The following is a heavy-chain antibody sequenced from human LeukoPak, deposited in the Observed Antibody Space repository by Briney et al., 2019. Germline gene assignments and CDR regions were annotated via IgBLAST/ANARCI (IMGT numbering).Heavy chain of an antibody. J-gene: IGHJ6*03. V-gene: IGHV3-30*02. Sequence: GGSLRLSCAASGFTFSNYWMTWVRQAPGKGLEWVAYIQYDGSNKQYADSVKGRFSISRDNSKNILYLQMNSLRAEDTALYYCAKDRCSNGIGCFYYYMDVWGKGTTVTISS. CDR3: AKDRCSNGIGCFYYYMDV. CDR1: GFTFSNYW. CDR2: IQYDGSNK. D-gene: IGHD2-8*01.